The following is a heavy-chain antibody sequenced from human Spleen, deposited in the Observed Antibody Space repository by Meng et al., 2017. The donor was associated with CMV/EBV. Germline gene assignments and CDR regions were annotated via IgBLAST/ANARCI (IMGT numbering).Heavy chain of an antibody. V-gene: IGHV3-7*01. CDR3: TRGPGQGNSFSYGMDV. D-gene: IGHD6-13*01. Sequence: GESLKISCAASGFTFSRYWMSWVRQAPGKGLEWVANIKQDGSEIHYVDSVKGRFTISRDNAQNSLYLQVNSLRVEDTAVYYCTRGPGQGNSFSYGMDVWGQGTTVTVSS. CDR2: IKQDGSEI. J-gene: IGHJ6*02. CDR1: GFTFSRYW.